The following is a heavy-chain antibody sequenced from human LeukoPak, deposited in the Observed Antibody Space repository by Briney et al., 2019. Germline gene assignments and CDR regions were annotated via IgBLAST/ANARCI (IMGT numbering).Heavy chain of an antibody. V-gene: IGHV3-23*01. J-gene: IGHJ3*02. Sequence: PGGSLRLSCAASGFTFSSYAMSWVRQAPGKGLEWVSAISGSGGSTYYADSVKGRFTISRDNSKNTLYLQMNSLRAEDTAVYYCAKDWMDTAMVYRTHDAFDIWGQGTMVTVSS. D-gene: IGHD5-18*01. CDR3: AKDWMDTAMVYRTHDAFDI. CDR1: GFTFSSYA. CDR2: ISGSGGST.